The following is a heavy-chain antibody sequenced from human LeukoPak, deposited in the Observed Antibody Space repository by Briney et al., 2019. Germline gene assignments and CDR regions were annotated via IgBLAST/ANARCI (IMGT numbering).Heavy chain of an antibody. D-gene: IGHD3-16*01. Sequence: GGSLRLSCAASGFSFTAYAMCWFRQTPGKGLEWVANIHDDGRVTNYVDSVKGRFTISRDNARNSVYLQMNSLRVEDTSLYYFARGRGWVDHWGQGTLVTVSS. J-gene: IGHJ4*02. V-gene: IGHV3-7*01. CDR2: IHDDGRVT. CDR3: ARGRGWVDH. CDR1: GFSFTAYA.